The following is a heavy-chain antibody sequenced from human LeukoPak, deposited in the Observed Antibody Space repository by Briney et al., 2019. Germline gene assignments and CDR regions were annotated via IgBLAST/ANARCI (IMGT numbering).Heavy chain of an antibody. CDR3: ATTLAYCGGDCPLGY. Sequence: KASETLSLTCTVSGGSISSSSYYWGWIRQPPGKGLEWIGSIYYSGSTYYNPSLKSRVTLSVDTSKNQFSLKLSSVAAADTAVYYCATTLAYCGGDCPLGYWGQGTLVTVSS. CDR1: GGSISSSSYY. CDR2: IYYSGST. V-gene: IGHV4-39*01. J-gene: IGHJ4*02. D-gene: IGHD2-21*02.